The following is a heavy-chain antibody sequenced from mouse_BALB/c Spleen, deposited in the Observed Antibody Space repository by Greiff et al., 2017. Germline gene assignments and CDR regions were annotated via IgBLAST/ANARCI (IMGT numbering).Heavy chain of an antibody. Sequence: EVQLQQSGPELVKPGASVKISCKASGYTFTDYNMHWVKQSHGKSLEWIGYIYPYNGGTGYNQKFKSKATLTVDNSSSTAYMELRSLTSEDSAVYYCARGMVTTLYFDYWGQGTTLTVSS. J-gene: IGHJ2*01. D-gene: IGHD2-1*01. CDR1: GYTFTDYN. CDR2: IYPYNGGT. V-gene: IGHV1S29*02. CDR3: ARGMVTTLYFDY.